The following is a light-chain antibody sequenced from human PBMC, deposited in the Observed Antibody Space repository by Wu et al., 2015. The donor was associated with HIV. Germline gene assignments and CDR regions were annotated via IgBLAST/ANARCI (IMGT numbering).Light chain of an antibody. V-gene: IGKV3-20*01. CDR3: HRYGGSPRT. J-gene: IGKJ1*01. CDR1: QILTNSY. CDR2: GAS. Sequence: DIVLMQSPGTLSLSPGQRATFSCRASQILTNSYLAWYQQKPGQAPRVLIYGASSRASGIPDRFSGSGSGTDFTLTISRLEPEDFAVYYCHRYGGSPRTFGQGTKVEIK.